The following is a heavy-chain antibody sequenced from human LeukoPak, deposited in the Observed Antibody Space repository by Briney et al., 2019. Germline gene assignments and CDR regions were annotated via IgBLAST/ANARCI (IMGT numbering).Heavy chain of an antibody. CDR2: IYADGRT. CDR1: GLTVSTKY. J-gene: IGHJ4*02. V-gene: IGHV3-53*01. Sequence: GGSLRLSCAASGLTVSTKYLRWVRLAPGKGLEWVSVIYADGRTFYADSVKGRFTISRDESKNTLSLQMNRLRAEDTAVYYCPRDPTSMVTMGDYWGQGTLVTVSS. D-gene: IGHD4-17*01. CDR3: PRDPTSMVTMGDY.